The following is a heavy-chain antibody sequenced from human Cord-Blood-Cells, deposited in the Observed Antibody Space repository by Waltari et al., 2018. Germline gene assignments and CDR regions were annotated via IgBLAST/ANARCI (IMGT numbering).Heavy chain of an antibody. V-gene: IGHV4-34*01. Sequence: QVQLQQWGAGLLKPSETLSLTCAVYGGSFSGYYWCWIRQPPGKGLEWIGEINHSGSTNYNPSLKSRVTISVDTSKNQFSLKLSSVTAADTAVYYCARLAEYSSGWYKDYWGQGTLVTVSS. CDR1: GGSFSGYY. CDR3: ARLAEYSSGWYKDY. D-gene: IGHD6-19*01. J-gene: IGHJ4*02. CDR2: INHSGST.